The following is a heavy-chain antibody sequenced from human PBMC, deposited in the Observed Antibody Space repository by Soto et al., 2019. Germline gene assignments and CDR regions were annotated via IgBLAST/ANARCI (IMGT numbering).Heavy chain of an antibody. V-gene: IGHV3-33*01. Sequence: QVQLVESGGGVVQPGGSLRLSCAASGFTFDAYGFHWVRQAPGKGLEWVAVVWSNGNLKYYADSVKGRFTISRDSSKSALNLQMNSLRADDTAVDYWARIQLDTLMALEYWGQGTRVTVSS. CDR1: GFTFDAYG. CDR2: VWSNGNLK. D-gene: IGHD1-1*01. CDR3: ARIQLDTLMALEY. J-gene: IGHJ4*02.